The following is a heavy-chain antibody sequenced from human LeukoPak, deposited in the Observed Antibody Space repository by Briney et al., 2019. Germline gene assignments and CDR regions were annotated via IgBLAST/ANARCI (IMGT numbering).Heavy chain of an antibody. CDR2: IYTSGST. Sequence: PSETLSLTCTVSGGSISSYYWSWIRQPAGKGLEWIGRIYTSGSTNYNPSLKSRVTMSVDTSKNQFSLKLSSVTAVDTAVYYCARTWLGIAVAGTNWYFDLWGRGTLVTVSS. D-gene: IGHD6-19*01. V-gene: IGHV4-4*07. CDR3: ARTWLGIAVAGTNWYFDL. J-gene: IGHJ2*01. CDR1: GGSISSYY.